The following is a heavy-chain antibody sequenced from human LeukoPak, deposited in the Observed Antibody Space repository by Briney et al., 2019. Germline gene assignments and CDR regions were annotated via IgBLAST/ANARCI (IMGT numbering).Heavy chain of an antibody. CDR2: ISASGGST. V-gene: IGHV3-23*01. J-gene: IGHJ6*03. Sequence: GGSLRLSCAASGFTFSSYAMSWVRQAPGKGLEWVSAISASGGSTYYADSVKGRFTISRDNSKNTLYLQMNSLRAEDTAVYYCARRYGSRRKQYYYYYYYMDVWGKGTTVTISS. CDR1: GFTFSSYA. D-gene: IGHD3-10*01. CDR3: ARRYGSRRKQYYYYYYYMDV.